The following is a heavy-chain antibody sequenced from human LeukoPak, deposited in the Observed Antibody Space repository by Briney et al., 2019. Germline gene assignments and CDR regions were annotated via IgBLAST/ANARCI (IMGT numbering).Heavy chain of an antibody. CDR2: ISSSSSYI. CDR3: ARVPSTSFLDYYFDY. J-gene: IGHJ4*02. V-gene: IGHV3-21*01. D-gene: IGHD2-2*01. Sequence: GGSLRLSCAASGFTFSSYSMNWVRQAPGKGLEWVSSISSSSSYIYYADSVKGRFTISRDNAKNSLYLQMNSLRAEDTAVYYCARVPSTSFLDYYFDYWGQGTLVTVSS. CDR1: GFTFSSYS.